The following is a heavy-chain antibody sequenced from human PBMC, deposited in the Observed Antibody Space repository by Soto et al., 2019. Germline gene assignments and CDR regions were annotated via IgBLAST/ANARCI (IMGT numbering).Heavy chain of an antibody. CDR3: AKLEDMVRGMYYMDV. CDR1: GFTFSSYA. V-gene: IGHV3-23*01. D-gene: IGHD3-10*01. CDR2: ISGSGGST. Sequence: EVQLLESGGGLVQPGGSLRLSCAASGFTFSSYAMSWVRQAPGKGLEWVAAISGSGGSTYYADSVKGRFTISRDNSKNTLYLQMNSLRAEDTAVYYCAKLEDMVRGMYYMDVWGKGTTVTVSS. J-gene: IGHJ6*03.